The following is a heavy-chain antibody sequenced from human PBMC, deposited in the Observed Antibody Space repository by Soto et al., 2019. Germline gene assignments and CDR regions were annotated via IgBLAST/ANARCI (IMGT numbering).Heavy chain of an antibody. D-gene: IGHD3-10*01. V-gene: IGHV4-30-4*01. CDR1: GDSVSSGDYY. Sequence: SETLSLTCTVSGDSVSSGDYYWGWIRQSPGKGLEWIGYIYYSGSTYYSPSLKSRVTILVDMSKNQFSLKLSSVTVADTAVYYCARVLLRVRNPRSSINSRGPGTMVTGS. CDR2: IYYSGST. J-gene: IGHJ3*01. CDR3: ARVLLRVRNPRSSINS.